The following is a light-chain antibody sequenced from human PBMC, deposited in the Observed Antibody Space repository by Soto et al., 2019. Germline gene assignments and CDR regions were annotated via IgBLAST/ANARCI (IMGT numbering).Light chain of an antibody. CDR2: DDN. V-gene: IGLV1-51*01. J-gene: IGLJ1*01. CDR1: FSNIGSNS. Sequence: QSVLTQPPSASGTPGQRVTISCSGRFSNIGSNSVSWYQQLPGTAPKLLIHDDNKRPSGIPDRFSGSKSGTSATLGITGFQTGDEADYYCGSWDSSLSAYVFGTGTKVTVL. CDR3: GSWDSSLSAYV.